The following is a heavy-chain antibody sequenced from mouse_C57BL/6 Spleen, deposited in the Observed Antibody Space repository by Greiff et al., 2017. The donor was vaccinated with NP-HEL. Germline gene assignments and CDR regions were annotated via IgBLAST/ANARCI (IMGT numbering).Heavy chain of an antibody. V-gene: IGHV5-15*01. CDR2: ISNLAYSI. CDR3: ARQVSWYFDV. Sequence: EVQGVESGGGLVQPGGSLKLSCAASGFTFSDYGMAWVRQAPRQGPEWVAFISNLAYSIYYADTVTGRFTISSENAKNTLYMEMSSLRSEDTAMYYCARQVSWYFDVWGTGTTVTVSS. CDR1: GFTFSDYG. J-gene: IGHJ1*03.